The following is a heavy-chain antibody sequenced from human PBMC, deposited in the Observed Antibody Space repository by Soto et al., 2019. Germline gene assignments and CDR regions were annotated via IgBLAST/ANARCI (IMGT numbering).Heavy chain of an antibody. V-gene: IGHV1-46*01. J-gene: IGHJ4*02. CDR2: INPTFSRA. CDR1: GYTFTNYY. D-gene: IGHD1-7*01. Sequence: ASVKVSCKASGYTFTNYYIHWVRQAPGQGLEWMGVINPTFSRASYAPNFQGRVTLTTDTSTSTVYMELRSLRSDDTAVYYCARSRNYYNDYWGQGSLVTVSS. CDR3: ARSRNYYNDY.